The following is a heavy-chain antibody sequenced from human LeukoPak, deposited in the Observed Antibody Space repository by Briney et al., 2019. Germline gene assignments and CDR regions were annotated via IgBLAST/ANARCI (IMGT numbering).Heavy chain of an antibody. CDR3: ARDDPAAGLIFDN. J-gene: IGHJ4*02. Sequence: GGSLRLSCAVSGFTFRAHWMSWVRQAPGRGLEWVANINQDGSEKHYVDSVRGRFIISRDDAKNSLYLQMDSLRAEDTAVYYCARDDPAAGLIFDNWGQGTLDTVSS. CDR2: INQDGSEK. CDR1: GFTFRAHW. D-gene: IGHD6-13*01. V-gene: IGHV3-7*03.